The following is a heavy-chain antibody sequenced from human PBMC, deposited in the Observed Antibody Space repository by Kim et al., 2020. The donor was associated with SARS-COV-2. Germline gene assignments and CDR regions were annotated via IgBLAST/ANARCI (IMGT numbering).Heavy chain of an antibody. Sequence: GESLKISCKGSGYSFTSYWIGWVRQMPGKGLEWMGIIYPGDSDTRYSPSFQGQVTISADKSISTAYLQWSSLKASDTAMYYCARRGGGSSGYYAYWYFDLWGRGTLVTVSS. CDR2: IYPGDSDT. CDR3: ARRGGGSSGYYAYWYFDL. V-gene: IGHV5-51*01. J-gene: IGHJ2*01. D-gene: IGHD3-22*01. CDR1: GYSFTSYW.